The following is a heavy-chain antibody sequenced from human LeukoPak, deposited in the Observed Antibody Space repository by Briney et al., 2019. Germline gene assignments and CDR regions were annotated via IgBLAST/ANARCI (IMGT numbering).Heavy chain of an antibody. V-gene: IGHV3-74*01. Sequence: GGSLRLSCAASGFTFSSYWMHWVRQIPGKGLVRVSRISTGGSGLGYADSVKGRFTISRDNARNTLYLQMNSLRAEDTAVYYCVKGMGGSGSYYDYWGQGTLVTVSS. D-gene: IGHD3-10*01. CDR2: ISTGGSGL. CDR3: VKGMGGSGSYYDY. J-gene: IGHJ4*02. CDR1: GFTFSSYW.